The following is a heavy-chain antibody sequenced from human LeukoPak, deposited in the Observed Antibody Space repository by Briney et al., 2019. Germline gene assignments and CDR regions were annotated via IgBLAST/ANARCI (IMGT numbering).Heavy chain of an antibody. V-gene: IGHV1-8*01. D-gene: IGHD3-10*01. Sequence: GASVKVSCKASGYTFSDYDINWVRQAAGQGLEWMGWMNPITGSTGYVQKFRGRIIMTRDTSITTAFMELTSLTSDDTAIYYCAISKRFPTVWFDPWGQGTLVSVSS. CDR1: GYTFSDYD. CDR3: AISKRFPTVWFDP. J-gene: IGHJ5*02. CDR2: MNPITGST.